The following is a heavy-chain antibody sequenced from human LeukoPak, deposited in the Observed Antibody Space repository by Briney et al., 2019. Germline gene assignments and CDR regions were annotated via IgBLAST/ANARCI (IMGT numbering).Heavy chain of an antibody. CDR1: GYSISTSYY. D-gene: IGHD4-17*01. Sequence: PSETLSLTCTVSGYSISTSYYWGWIRPPPRKGLEWIGIIYHSENTYYNQSPKGRVNISVQMSKHKFSLNLHSVTAAATAVYYCVRAGYGDSDFDYWGQGTLVTVSS. V-gene: IGHV4-38-2*02. CDR3: VRAGYGDSDFDY. J-gene: IGHJ4*02. CDR2: IYHSENT.